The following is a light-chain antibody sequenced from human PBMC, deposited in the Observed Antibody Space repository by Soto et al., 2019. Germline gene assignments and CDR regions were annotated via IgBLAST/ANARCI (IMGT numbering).Light chain of an antibody. CDR3: HQYNNWPPWT. V-gene: IGKV3-15*01. CDR2: DAS. J-gene: IGKJ1*01. CDR1: RGISSN. Sequence: IVMTPSPATLSVSPGERATLACRASRGISSNLAWYQQKPGQAPRLLIYDASTRATGIPARFSGSGSGTEFTLTISSLQSEDFAVYYCHQYNNWPPWTFGQGTKVDIK.